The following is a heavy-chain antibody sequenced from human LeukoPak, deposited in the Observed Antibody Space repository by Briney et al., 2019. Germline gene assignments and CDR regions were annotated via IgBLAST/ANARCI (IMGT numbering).Heavy chain of an antibody. CDR2: ISYDGSNR. J-gene: IGHJ4*02. CDR3: ARGYYDSSGYCHY. Sequence: GGSLRLSCAASGFTFSSYAMHWVRQAPGKGLEWVAVISYDGSNRYYADSVKGRFTISRDNSKNTLYLQMNSLRAEDTAVYYCARGYYDSSGYCHYWGQGTLVTVSS. CDR1: GFTFSSYA. D-gene: IGHD3-22*01. V-gene: IGHV3-30-3*01.